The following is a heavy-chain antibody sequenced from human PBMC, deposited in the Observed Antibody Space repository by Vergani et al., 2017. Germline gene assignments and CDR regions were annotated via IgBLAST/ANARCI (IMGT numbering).Heavy chain of an antibody. CDR3: AKDSDYDILTGFALDY. Sequence: EVQLVESGGGLVQPGRSLRLSCAASGFTFDDYAMHWVRQAPGKGLEWVSGISWNSGSIGYADSVKGRFTISRDNAKNSLYLQMNSLRAEDMALYYCAKDSDYDILTGFALDYWSQGTLVTVSS. V-gene: IGHV3-9*03. CDR1: GFTFDDYA. D-gene: IGHD3-9*01. CDR2: ISWNSGSI. J-gene: IGHJ4*02.